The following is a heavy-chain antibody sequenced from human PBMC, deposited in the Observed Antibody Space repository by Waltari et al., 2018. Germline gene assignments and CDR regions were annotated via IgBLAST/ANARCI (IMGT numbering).Heavy chain of an antibody. V-gene: IGHV4-34*01. CDR1: GGSFSGYY. CDR3: ARGGTMVRGVMGTDY. CDR2: INHSGST. Sequence: QVQLQQWGAGLLKPSETLSLTCAVYGGSFSGYYWSWIRQPPGKGLEGIGEINHSGSTNSHPSLKSRVTISVDTSKSQFSRKLSSVTAADTAVYYCARGGTMVRGVMGTDYWGQGTLVTVSS. D-gene: IGHD3-10*01. J-gene: IGHJ4*02.